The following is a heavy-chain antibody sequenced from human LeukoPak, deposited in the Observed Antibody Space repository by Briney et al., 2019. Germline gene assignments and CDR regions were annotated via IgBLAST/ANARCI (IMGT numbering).Heavy chain of an antibody. V-gene: IGHV4-59*11. CDR3: ARGRYDSSGYYVDY. J-gene: IGHJ4*02. CDR2: IYYSGST. Sequence: SETLSLTCTVSGGSTSSHYWSWIRQPPGKGLEWIGYIYYSGSTNYNPSLKSRVTISVDTSKNQFSLKLSSVTAADTAVYYCARGRYDSSGYYVDYWGQGTLVTASS. D-gene: IGHD3-22*01. CDR1: GGSTSSHY.